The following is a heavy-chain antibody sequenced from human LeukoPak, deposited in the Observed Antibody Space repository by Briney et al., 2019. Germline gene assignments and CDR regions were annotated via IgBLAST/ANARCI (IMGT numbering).Heavy chain of an antibody. J-gene: IGHJ4*02. CDR1: GFTVSSYS. V-gene: IGHV3-21*01. CDR2: ISSSSNYI. D-gene: IGHD4-23*01. CDR3: ARGVRVTAELLCTY. Sequence: GGSLRLSCAASGFTVSSYSMNWVRQAPGKGLEWVSSISSSSNYIYYADSVKGRFTISRDNAKNSLYLQMNSLRAEDTAVYYCARGVRVTAELLCTYWGQGTLVTVSS.